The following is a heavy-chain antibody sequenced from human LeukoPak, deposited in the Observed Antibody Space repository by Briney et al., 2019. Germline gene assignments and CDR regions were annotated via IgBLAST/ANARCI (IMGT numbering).Heavy chain of an antibody. J-gene: IGHJ4*02. CDR2: INHSGST. D-gene: IGHD3-3*01. V-gene: IGHV4-39*07. CDR1: GGSISSSSYY. CDR3: ARESGYYRGAHDY. Sequence: SETLSLTCTVSGGSISSSSYYWGWIRQPPGKGLEWIGEINHSGSTNYNPSLKSPVTISVDTSKNQFSLKLSSVTAADTAVYYCARESGYYRGAHDYWGQGTLVTVSS.